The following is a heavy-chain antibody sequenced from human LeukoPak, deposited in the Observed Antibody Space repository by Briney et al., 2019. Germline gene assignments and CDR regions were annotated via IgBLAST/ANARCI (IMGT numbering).Heavy chain of an antibody. CDR2: INPNSGGT. CDR3: ARSGLEGIAVAVWETSAFDY. V-gene: IGHV1-2*02. Sequence: GASVKVSCKASGYTFTGYYMHWVRQAPGQGLEWMGWINPNSGGTNYAQKFQGRVTMTRDTSISTAYMELSRLRSDDTAVYYCARSGLEGIAVAVWETSAFDYWGQGTLVTVSS. J-gene: IGHJ4*02. D-gene: IGHD6-19*01. CDR1: GYTFTGYY.